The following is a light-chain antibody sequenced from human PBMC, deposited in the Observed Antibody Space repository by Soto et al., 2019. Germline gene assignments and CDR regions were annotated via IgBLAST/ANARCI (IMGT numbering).Light chain of an antibody. J-gene: IGLJ2*01. V-gene: IGLV1-44*01. CDR2: SNS. CDR1: SSNIGSNT. CDR3: AAWDDSLNGVV. Sequence: QSVLTQPPSASGTPGQRVTISCSGSSSNIGSNTVNWFQQLPGTAPQLLIFSNSKRPSGVTDRFSGSKSGTSASLAISGLQAEDEADYYCAAWDDSLNGVVFGGGTKLTVL.